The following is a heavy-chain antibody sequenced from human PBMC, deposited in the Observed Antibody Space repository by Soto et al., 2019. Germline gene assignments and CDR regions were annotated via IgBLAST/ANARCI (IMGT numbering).Heavy chain of an antibody. CDR2: IYPGDSDT. V-gene: IGHV5-51*01. CDR3: ARPGLTTKGTKGDPEIYYYYGMDV. D-gene: IGHD1-7*01. Sequence: GESLKISCTGSGYSFTSYWIGWVRQMPGKGLEWMGIIYPGDSDTRYSPSFQGQVTISADKSISTAYLQWSSLKASDTAMYYCARPGLTTKGTKGDPEIYYYYGMDVWGQGTTVTVSS. J-gene: IGHJ6*02. CDR1: GYSFTSYW.